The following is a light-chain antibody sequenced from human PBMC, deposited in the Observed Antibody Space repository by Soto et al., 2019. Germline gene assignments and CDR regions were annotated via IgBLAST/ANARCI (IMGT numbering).Light chain of an antibody. CDR2: GTS. V-gene: IGKV3-20*01. Sequence: EIVLTQSPDTLSLSPGARATVSCRASQNVDSYLAWYQHKPGQAPRLLIYGTSSRAIGIPGRFSGSGSGTDFTLTISRVEPEDFAVYYCQQYATSPTTFGQGARLDNK. CDR1: QNVDSY. CDR3: QQYATSPTT. J-gene: IGKJ5*01.